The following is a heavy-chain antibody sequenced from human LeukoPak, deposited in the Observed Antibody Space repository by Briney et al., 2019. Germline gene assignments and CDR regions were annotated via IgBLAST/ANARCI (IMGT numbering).Heavy chain of an antibody. V-gene: IGHV4-61*01. J-gene: IGHJ4*02. D-gene: IGHD3-10*01. Sequence: SETLSLTCTVSGGSVSSGSYYWSWIRQPPGKGLEWIGYIYYSGSTNYNPSLKSRVTISVDTSKNQLSLKLSSVTAADTAVYYCARVSTMVRGVDYWGQGTLVTVSS. CDR1: GGSVSSGSYY. CDR3: ARVSTMVRGVDY. CDR2: IYYSGST.